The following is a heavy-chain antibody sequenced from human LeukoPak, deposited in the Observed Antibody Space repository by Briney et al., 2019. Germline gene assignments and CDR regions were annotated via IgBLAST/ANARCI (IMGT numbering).Heavy chain of an antibody. CDR3: AREAAAGYYYYYYYMDV. CDR1: GGSFSGYY. CDR2: INHSGST. J-gene: IGHJ6*03. Sequence: SETLSLTCAVYGGSFSGYYWSWIRQPPGKGLEWIGEINHSGSTNYNPSLKSRVTISVDTSKNQFSLKLTSVTAADTAVYYCAREAAAGYYYYYYYMDVWGKGTTVTISS. V-gene: IGHV4-34*01. D-gene: IGHD6-13*01.